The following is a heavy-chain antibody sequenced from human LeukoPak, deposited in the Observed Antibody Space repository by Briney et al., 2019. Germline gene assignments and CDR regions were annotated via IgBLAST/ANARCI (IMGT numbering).Heavy chain of an antibody. J-gene: IGHJ4*02. CDR1: GFTFSSYG. CDR3: AKDPATVTTYSFDY. CDR2: IKKDGSKK. Sequence: GGSLRLSCAASGFTFSSYGMHWVRQAPGKGLEWVANIKKDGSKKYYVASGKGRFTISRDNSKNTLYLQMNSLRAEETAVYYCAKDPATVTTYSFDYWGQGTLVTVPS. D-gene: IGHD4-17*01. V-gene: IGHV3-7*03.